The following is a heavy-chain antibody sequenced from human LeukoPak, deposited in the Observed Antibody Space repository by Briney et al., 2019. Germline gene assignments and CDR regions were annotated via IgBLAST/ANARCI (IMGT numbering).Heavy chain of an antibody. CDR1: GIAFSNHW. V-gene: IGHV3-74*01. J-gene: IGHJ5*02. CDR3: ARDRPHNWFDP. CDR2: INNDGSYA. Sequence: GGSLRLSCAASGIAFSNHWMHWVRQAPGKGLEWVSWINNDGSYAVHADSVRARFTISRDNAKNTLYLQMNSLRPEDTAVYYCARDRPHNWFDPWGQGTLVTVSS.